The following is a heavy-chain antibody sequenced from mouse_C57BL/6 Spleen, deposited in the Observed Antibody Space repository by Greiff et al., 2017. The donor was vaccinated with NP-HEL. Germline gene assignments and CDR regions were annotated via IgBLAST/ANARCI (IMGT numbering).Heavy chain of an antibody. V-gene: IGHV1-54*01. J-gene: IGHJ2*01. CDR2: INPGSGGT. CDR1: GYAFTNYL. D-gene: IGHD2-4*01. Sequence: QVQLKQSGAELVRPGTSVKVSCKASGYAFTNYLIEWVKQRPGQGLEWIGVINPGSGGTNYNEKFKGKATLTADKSSSTAYMQLSSLTSEDSAVYFLARSDYDYEGENYWGQGTTLTVSS. CDR3: ARSDYDYEGENY.